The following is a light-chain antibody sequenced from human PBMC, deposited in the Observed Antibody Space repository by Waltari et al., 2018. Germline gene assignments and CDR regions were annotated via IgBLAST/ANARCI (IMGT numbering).Light chain of an antibody. Sequence: DIVMTQSPDSLAVSLGERATTTCKSSQTVLYSSTNKNYLACYQQKPGQPPKLLILWASSRESWVPDRFSGSGSGTDFTLTVSSLQAEDVAVYYCHQYYTTPYTFGQGTKLEIK. CDR3: HQYYTTPYT. J-gene: IGKJ2*01. CDR1: QTVLYSSTNKNY. V-gene: IGKV4-1*01. CDR2: WAS.